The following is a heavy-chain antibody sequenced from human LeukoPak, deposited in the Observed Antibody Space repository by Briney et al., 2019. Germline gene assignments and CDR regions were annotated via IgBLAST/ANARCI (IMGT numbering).Heavy chain of an antibody. J-gene: IGHJ4*02. CDR1: GFTFSSYS. CDR3: ARTRGYYDSSGYCFDY. Sequence: GGSLRLSCAASGFTFSSYSMNWVRQAPGKGLEWVSSISSSSSYIYCADSVKGRFTISRDNAKNSLYLQMNSLRAEDTAVYYCARTRGYYDSSGYCFDYWGQGTLVTVSS. V-gene: IGHV3-21*01. CDR2: ISSSSSYI. D-gene: IGHD3-22*01.